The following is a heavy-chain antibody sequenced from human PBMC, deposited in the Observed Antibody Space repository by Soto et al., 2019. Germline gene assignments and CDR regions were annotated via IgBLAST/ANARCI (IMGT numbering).Heavy chain of an antibody. CDR1: GFTFSSFG. D-gene: IGHD3-22*01. V-gene: IGHV3-30*18. Sequence: GVSLRLSCTASGFTFSSFGSHWVRQAPGKGLEWVAVISYDGSNKYYADSVKGRFTISRDNSKNTLYLQMNSLRAEDTAVYYCAKPETYYYDSSGYYREFYYYYGMEVWGQGTTVTVSS. CDR2: ISYDGSNK. J-gene: IGHJ6*02. CDR3: AKPETYYYDSSGYYREFYYYYGMEV.